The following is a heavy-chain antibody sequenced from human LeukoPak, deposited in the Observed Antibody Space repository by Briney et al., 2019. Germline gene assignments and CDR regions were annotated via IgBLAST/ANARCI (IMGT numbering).Heavy chain of an antibody. Sequence: GESLKISCKGSGYSFTSYWIGWVCQMPGKGLEWMGIIYPGDSDTRYSPSFQGQVTISADKSISTAYPQWSSLKASDTAMYYCARQEYCSGGSCYTWFDPWGQGTLVTVSS. D-gene: IGHD2-15*01. V-gene: IGHV5-51*01. CDR3: ARQEYCSGGSCYTWFDP. CDR2: IYPGDSDT. J-gene: IGHJ5*02. CDR1: GYSFTSYW.